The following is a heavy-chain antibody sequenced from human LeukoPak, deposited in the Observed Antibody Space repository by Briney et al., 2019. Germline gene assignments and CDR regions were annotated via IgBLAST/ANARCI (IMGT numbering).Heavy chain of an antibody. Sequence: GGSLRLSCVASGFTFSSYWMNWVRQAPGKGLVWVSRIASDGSSTTYADSVKGRFSISRDNAKNTLSLQMNSLRVEDTAVYYCARGRPHGNDYWGQGTLVTVSS. V-gene: IGHV3-74*01. CDR3: ARGRPHGNDY. CDR1: GFTFSSYW. CDR2: IASDGSST. D-gene: IGHD4-23*01. J-gene: IGHJ4*02.